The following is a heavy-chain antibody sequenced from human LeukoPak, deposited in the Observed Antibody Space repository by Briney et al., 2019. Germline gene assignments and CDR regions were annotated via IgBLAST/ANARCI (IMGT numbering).Heavy chain of an antibody. D-gene: IGHD5-18*01. Sequence: GGSLRLSCAASGFTFSSYWMTWVRQTPGKGLEWVAMINQDGSDKYYADSVKGRFTISRDNAKNSLDLQMNSLRVDDTAIYYCARGSDTAMALDYWGQGTLVTVSS. V-gene: IGHV3-7*01. CDR1: GFTFSSYW. J-gene: IGHJ4*02. CDR3: ARGSDTAMALDY. CDR2: INQDGSDK.